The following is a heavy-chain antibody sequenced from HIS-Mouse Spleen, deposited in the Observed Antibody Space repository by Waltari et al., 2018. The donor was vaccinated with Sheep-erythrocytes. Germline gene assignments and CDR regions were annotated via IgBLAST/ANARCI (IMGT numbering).Heavy chain of an antibody. J-gene: IGHJ4*02. CDR3: ARGHYSGYDFDY. CDR2: MNPNSGNT. CDR1: GYPLPSLD. Sequence: QVQLVQSGAEVQNPGASVQVSCKASGYPLPSLDNNLDQQATGQGLEWMGWMNPNSGNTGYAQKFQGRVTMTRNTSISTAYMELSSLRSEDTAVYYCARGHYSGYDFDYWGQGTLVTVSS. D-gene: IGHD5-12*01. V-gene: IGHV1-8*01.